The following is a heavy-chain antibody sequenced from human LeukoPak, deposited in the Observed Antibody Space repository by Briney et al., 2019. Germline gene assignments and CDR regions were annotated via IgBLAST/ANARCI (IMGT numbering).Heavy chain of an antibody. CDR3: ARETYGYFDS. V-gene: IGHV3-30*03. CDR2: ISYDGSNK. Sequence: PGGSLRLSCAASGFTFGTYWMHWVRQAPGKGLEWVAVISYDGSNKYYADSVKGRFTISRDNSRNTLYLQMNSLGPEDTAVYYCARETYGYFDSWGQGTLVTVSS. J-gene: IGHJ4*02. D-gene: IGHD4-17*01. CDR1: GFTFGTYW.